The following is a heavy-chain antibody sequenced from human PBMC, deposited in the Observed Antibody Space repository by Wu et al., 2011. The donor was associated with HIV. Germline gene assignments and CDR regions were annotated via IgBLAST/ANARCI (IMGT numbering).Heavy chain of an antibody. Sequence: QVQLVQSGAEVKKPGASVKVSCKASGYTFTNSYLHWVRQATGQGLEWMGIINPSGGGTSYAQKFQGRVTMTRDTSTSTVYMELSSLRSEDTAVYYCARDRFAAADALDIWGQGTMVTGLF. CDR3: ARDRFAAADALDI. V-gene: IGHV1-46*01. CDR2: INPSGGGT. D-gene: IGHD6-13*01. CDR1: GYTFTNSY. J-gene: IGHJ3*02.